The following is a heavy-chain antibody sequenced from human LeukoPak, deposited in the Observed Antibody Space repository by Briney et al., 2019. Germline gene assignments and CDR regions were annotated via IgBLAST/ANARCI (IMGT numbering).Heavy chain of an antibody. CDR3: CGYSYGYVKNFDY. V-gene: IGHV4-39*01. J-gene: IGHJ4*02. CDR2: IYYSGST. D-gene: IGHD5-18*01. Sequence: SETLSLTCTVSGGSISISSYYWGWIRQPPGKGLEWIGSIYYSGSTYYNPSLKSRVTISVDTSKNQFSLKLSSVTAADTAVYYCCGYSYGYVKNFDYWGQGTLVTVSS. CDR1: GGSISISSYY.